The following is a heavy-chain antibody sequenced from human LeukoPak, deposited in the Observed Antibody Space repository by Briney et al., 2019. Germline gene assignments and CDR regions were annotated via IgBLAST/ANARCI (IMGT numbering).Heavy chain of an antibody. Sequence: PGGSLRLSCVASGFAFRSSVMRWVRQAPGKGLEWVSSIANNDGAAYYADSVKGRFTVSRDNSKNTIFLQMNSLRPEDMAIYYCAKVGNSRQYDSWGQGTLVTVSS. CDR1: GFAFRSSV. D-gene: IGHD5-18*01. V-gene: IGHV3-23*01. J-gene: IGHJ4*02. CDR3: AKVGNSRQYDS. CDR2: IANNDGAA.